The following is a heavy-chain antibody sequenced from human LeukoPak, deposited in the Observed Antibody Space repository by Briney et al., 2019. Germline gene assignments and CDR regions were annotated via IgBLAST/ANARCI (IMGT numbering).Heavy chain of an antibody. CDR1: GLTFSSYG. CDR2: IRYDGSNK. V-gene: IGHV3-30*02. CDR3: AKGGYYYYYMDV. Sequence: GGSLRLSCAASGLTFSSYGMHWVRQAPGKGLEWVAFIRYDGSNKYYADSVKGRFTISRDNSKNTLYLQMNSLRAEDTAVYYRAKGGYYYYYMDVWGKGTTVTISS. J-gene: IGHJ6*03.